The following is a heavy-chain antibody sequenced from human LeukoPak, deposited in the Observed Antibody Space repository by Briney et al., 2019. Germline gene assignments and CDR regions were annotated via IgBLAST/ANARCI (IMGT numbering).Heavy chain of an antibody. Sequence: SETLPLTRAVYGGSFSGYYWSWIRQPPGKGLEWIGYIYYSGSTYYNPSLKSRVTISVDTSKNQFSLKLSSVTAADTAVYYCARHSQGYYYYYMDVWGKGTTVTISS. CDR3: ARHSQGYYYYYMDV. CDR1: GGSFSGYY. V-gene: IGHV4-59*08. J-gene: IGHJ6*03. CDR2: IYYSGST.